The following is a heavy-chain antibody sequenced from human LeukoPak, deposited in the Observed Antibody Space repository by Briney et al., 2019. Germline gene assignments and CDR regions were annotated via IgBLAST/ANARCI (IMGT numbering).Heavy chain of an antibody. V-gene: IGHV3-23*01. D-gene: IGHD3-22*01. CDR1: GFTFSSYG. Sequence: QTGGSLRLSCAASGFTFSSYGMSWVRQAPGKGLEWVSAISGSGGSTYYADSVKGRFTISRDNSKNTLYLQMNSLRAEDTAVYYCAKDIAYYYDSSGYSADYWGQGTLVTVSS. CDR3: AKDIAYYYDSSGYSADY. J-gene: IGHJ4*02. CDR2: ISGSGGST.